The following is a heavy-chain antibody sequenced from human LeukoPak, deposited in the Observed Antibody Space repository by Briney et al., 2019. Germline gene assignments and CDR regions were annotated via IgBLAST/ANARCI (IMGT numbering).Heavy chain of an antibody. Sequence: SETLSLTCTVSGGSISSGDYYWSWIRQPPGKGLEWIGYIYYSGSTYYNPSLKSRVTISVDTSKNQFSLKLSSVTAADTAVYYCARAEDGYSNWFDPWGQGTPVTVSS. CDR3: ARAEDGYSNWFDP. D-gene: IGHD5-24*01. CDR1: GGSISSGDYY. CDR2: IYYSGST. V-gene: IGHV4-30-4*08. J-gene: IGHJ5*02.